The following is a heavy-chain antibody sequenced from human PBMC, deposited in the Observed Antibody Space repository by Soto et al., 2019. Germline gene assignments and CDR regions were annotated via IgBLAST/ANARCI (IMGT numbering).Heavy chain of an antibody. CDR1: GFTFTSSA. CDR2: IVVGSGNT. CDR3: AADFDSSGYPPGSIDY. J-gene: IGHJ4*02. V-gene: IGHV1-58*01. D-gene: IGHD3-22*01. Sequence: GASVKVSCKASGFTFTSSAVQWVRQARGQRLEWIGWIVVGSGNTNYAQKFQERVTITRDMSISTAYMELSSLRSEDTAVYYCAADFDSSGYPPGSIDYWGQGTLVTVSS.